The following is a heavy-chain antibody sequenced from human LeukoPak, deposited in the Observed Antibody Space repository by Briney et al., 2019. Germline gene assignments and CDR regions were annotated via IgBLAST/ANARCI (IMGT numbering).Heavy chain of an antibody. V-gene: IGHV3-7*01. CDR1: GFTFSSHW. CDR2: IKQDGSDK. J-gene: IGHJ4*02. Sequence: GGSLRLSCAASGFTFSSHWMSWVRQAPGKGLEWVANIKQDGSDKYYVDSVKGRFTISRDNAKNSLYLQMNGLRAEDTAVYFCARDQPVAALDYWGQGTPVTVSS. CDR3: ARDQPVAALDY. D-gene: IGHD6-19*01.